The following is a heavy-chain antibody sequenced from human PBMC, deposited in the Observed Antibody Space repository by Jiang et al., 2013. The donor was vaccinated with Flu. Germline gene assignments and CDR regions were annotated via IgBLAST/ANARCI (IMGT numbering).Heavy chain of an antibody. J-gene: IGHJ4*02. CDR2: IIPILGIA. Sequence: GAEVKKPGSSVKVSCKASGGTFSSYAISWVRQAPGQGLEWMGGIIPILGIANYAQKFQGRVTITADKSTSTAYMELSSLRSEDTAVYYCASPDIPAGVLRFLEWLYRFDYWGQGTLVTVSS. D-gene: IGHD3-3*01. V-gene: IGHV1-69*04. CDR3: ASPDIPAGVLRFLEWLYRFDY. CDR1: GGTFSSYA.